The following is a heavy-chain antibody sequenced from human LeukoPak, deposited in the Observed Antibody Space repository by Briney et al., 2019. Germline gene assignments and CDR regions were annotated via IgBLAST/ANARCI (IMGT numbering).Heavy chain of an antibody. V-gene: IGHV3-23*01. Sequence: TGGSLILSCAASGFTFSIYAMSWVRQAPGRGLEWVSSISGNGAGTFYADSVKGRFTISRDNSKNTLFLQMNSLRAEDSAIYYCAKDRPNYYDSSGHYYRRNGDYWGQGTLVTVSS. D-gene: IGHD3-22*01. CDR3: AKDRPNYYDSSGHYYRRNGDY. CDR2: ISGNGAGT. J-gene: IGHJ4*02. CDR1: GFTFSIYA.